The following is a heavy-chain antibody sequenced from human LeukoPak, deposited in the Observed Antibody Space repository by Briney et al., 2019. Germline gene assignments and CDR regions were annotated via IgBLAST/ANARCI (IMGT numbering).Heavy chain of an antibody. V-gene: IGHV4-61*02. CDR3: ARGGGAAGPEDY. J-gene: IGHJ4*02. D-gene: IGHD3-16*01. CDR2: IYSSGST. CDR1: GGSISSDSYY. Sequence: SETLSLTCTVSGGSISSDSYYWSWIRQPAGKGLEWIGRIYSSGSTDYNSYLQSRVIISLDTSKNQFSLKLTSVTAADTAVYYCARGGGAAGPEDYWGQGTLVTVSS.